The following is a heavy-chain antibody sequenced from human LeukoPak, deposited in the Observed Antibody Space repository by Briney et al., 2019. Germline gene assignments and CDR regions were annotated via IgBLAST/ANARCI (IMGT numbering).Heavy chain of an antibody. CDR2: LSGDGGST. V-gene: IGHV3-43*01. Sequence: HAPGLGLDRSSHLSGDGGSTYYADSVKGRFTISRANSKNSLYLQMISLRTEDAALYYCAKDTFLSISGWYYFDYWGQGTLVTVSS. CDR3: AKDTFLSISGWYYFDY. J-gene: IGHJ4*02. D-gene: IGHD6-19*01.